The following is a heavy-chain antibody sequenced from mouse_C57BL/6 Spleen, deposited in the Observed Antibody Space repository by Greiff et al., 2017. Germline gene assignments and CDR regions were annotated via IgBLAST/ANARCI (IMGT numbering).Heavy chain of an antibody. V-gene: IGHV1-85*01. CDR1: GYTFTSYD. D-gene: IGHD1-1*01. CDR2: IYPRDGST. CDR3: ASQLITTVVAVDY. Sequence: VQLQQSGPELVKPGASVKLSCKASGYTFTSYDINWVMQRPGQGLEGIGWIYPRDGSTKYNEKFKGKATLTGDTSSSTAYMELHRLTSEDSAVYCCASQLITTVVAVDYWGQGTTLTVSS. J-gene: IGHJ2*01.